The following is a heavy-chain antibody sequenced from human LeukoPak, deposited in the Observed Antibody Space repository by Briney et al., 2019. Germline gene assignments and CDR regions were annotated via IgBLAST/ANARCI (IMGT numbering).Heavy chain of an antibody. V-gene: IGHV3-23*01. CDR1: GFTFSDYY. CDR2: ISGSGGST. D-gene: IGHD6-13*01. Sequence: GGSLRLSCAASGFTFSDYYMSWVRQAPGKGLEWVSAISGSGGSTYYADSVKGRFTISRDNSKNTLYPQMNSLRAEDTAVYYCAKGVWDSSWYWFDYWGQGTLVTVSS. CDR3: AKGVWDSSWYWFDY. J-gene: IGHJ4*02.